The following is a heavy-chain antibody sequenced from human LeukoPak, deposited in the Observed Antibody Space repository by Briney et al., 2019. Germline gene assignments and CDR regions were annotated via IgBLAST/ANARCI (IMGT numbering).Heavy chain of an antibody. CDR1: GGSFSGYY. D-gene: IGHD1-7*01. V-gene: IGHV4-34*01. Sequence: PSETLSLTCAVYGGSFSGYYWSWIRQPPGKGLEWIGEVDHSGSTNYNPSLKSRVTISVDTSKNQFSLNLTSVTAADTAVYYCARGWNWNYAFFDYWGQGTLVTVSS. J-gene: IGHJ4*02. CDR2: VDHSGST. CDR3: ARGWNWNYAFFDY.